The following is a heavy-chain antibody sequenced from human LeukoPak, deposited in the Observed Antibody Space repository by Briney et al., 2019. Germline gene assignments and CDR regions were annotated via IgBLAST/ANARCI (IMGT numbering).Heavy chain of an antibody. Sequence: PSETLSLTCAVYGGSFSGYYWSWLRQPPGKGLEWIGEINHSGSTNYNPSLKSRVTISVDTSKNQFSLKLSSVTAADTAVYYCARGAAELGRRARPFDYWGQGTLVTVSS. V-gene: IGHV4-34*01. D-gene: IGHD6-6*01. J-gene: IGHJ4*02. CDR3: ARGAAELGRRARPFDY. CDR1: GGSFSGYY. CDR2: INHSGST.